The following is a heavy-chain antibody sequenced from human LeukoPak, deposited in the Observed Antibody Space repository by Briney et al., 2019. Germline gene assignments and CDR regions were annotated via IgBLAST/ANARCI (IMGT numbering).Heavy chain of an antibody. CDR1: GGSISSDY. CDR3: ARGGYYYFDF. J-gene: IGHJ4*02. D-gene: IGHD5-18*01. CDR2: IYYSGSA. Sequence: SETLSLTCTVSGGSISSDYWSWIREPPGKGLGWIGYIYYSGSANYTPSRKSRVTTPVVTSKNQFSLKLSSVTAADTAVYCCARGGYYYFDFWGQGTLVTVSS. V-gene: IGHV4-59*01.